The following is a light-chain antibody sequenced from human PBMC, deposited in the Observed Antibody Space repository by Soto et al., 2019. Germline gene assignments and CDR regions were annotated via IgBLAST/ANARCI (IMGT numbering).Light chain of an antibody. Sequence: QTVVTQEPSFSVSPGGTVTLTCGLGSGSVSISHYPSWYQQTPGQAPRTLIYSTNIRSSGVPDRFSGSILGNKAALTITGAQANDESDYYCVIYLGGGISLFGGGTKLTVL. CDR3: VIYLGGGISL. V-gene: IGLV8-61*01. CDR1: SGSVSISHY. J-gene: IGLJ2*01. CDR2: STN.